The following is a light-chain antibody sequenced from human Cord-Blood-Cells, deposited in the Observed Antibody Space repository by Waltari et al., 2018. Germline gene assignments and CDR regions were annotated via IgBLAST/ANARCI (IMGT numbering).Light chain of an antibody. V-gene: IGKV3-15*01. J-gene: IGKJ1*01. CDR1: QSVSSN. Sequence: VMTQSPATLSVSPGERATHSCRARQSVSSNLAWSQQKPGQAPRLHIYGASTSATGIPAMVSGSGSGSEFTLTISSLQFEDFAVYYCQQYNNWPPWTFGQGTKVEIK. CDR2: GAS. CDR3: QQYNNWPPWT.